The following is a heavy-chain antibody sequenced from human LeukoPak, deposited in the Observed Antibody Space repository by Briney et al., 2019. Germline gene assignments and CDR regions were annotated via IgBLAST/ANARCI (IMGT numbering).Heavy chain of an antibody. D-gene: IGHD3-22*01. CDR1: GGSINSYY. Sequence: SETLSLTCTVSGGSINSYYWSWIRQPPGKGLEWIGYIYYSGSTNYNPSLKSRVTISVDTSKNQFSLKLSSVTAADTAVYYCARHGRDSSGYCLDYWGQGTLVTVSS. CDR3: ARHGRDSSGYCLDY. CDR2: IYYSGST. J-gene: IGHJ4*02. V-gene: IGHV4-59*08.